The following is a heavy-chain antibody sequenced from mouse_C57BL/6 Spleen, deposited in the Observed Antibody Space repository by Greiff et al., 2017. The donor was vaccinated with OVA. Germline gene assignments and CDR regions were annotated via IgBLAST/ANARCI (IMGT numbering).Heavy chain of an antibody. CDR2: IHPKSGST. Sequence: QVQLQQPGAELVKPGASVKLSCKASGYTFTSYWMHWVKQRPGQGLEWIGMIHPKSGSTNYNEKFKSKATLTVDKSSSTAYMQLSSLTSEDSAVYYCARGNWDENFDYWGQGTTLTVSS. V-gene: IGHV1-64*01. D-gene: IGHD4-1*01. J-gene: IGHJ2*01. CDR1: GYTFTSYW. CDR3: ARGNWDENFDY.